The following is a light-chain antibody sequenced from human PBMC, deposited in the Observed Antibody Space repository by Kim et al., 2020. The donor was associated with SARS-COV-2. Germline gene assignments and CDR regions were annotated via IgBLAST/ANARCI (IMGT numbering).Light chain of an antibody. J-gene: IGKJ1*01. CDR1: KSVSRN. Sequence: AWPGERATLPGRASKSVSRNLDWYQPEPGQAPRLLVVDACARATDITVRFSGSGSGTEFTLTISSLQSDDFEVYSCQQYNDWARTFGQGTKVDIK. CDR3: QQYNDWART. CDR2: DAC. V-gene: IGKV3-15*01.